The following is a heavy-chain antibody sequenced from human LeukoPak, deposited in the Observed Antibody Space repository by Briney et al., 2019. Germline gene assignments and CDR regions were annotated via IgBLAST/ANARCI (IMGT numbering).Heavy chain of an antibody. CDR2: LYYSGST. Sequence: PSETLSLTCTVSGGSISSYYWSWIRQPPGKGLEWIGYLYYSGSTNYNPSLKSRVTISVDTSKNQFSLKLSSVTAADTAVYYCARATVTVIDYWGQGTLVTVSS. CDR1: GGSISSYY. V-gene: IGHV4-59*01. CDR3: ARATVTVIDY. J-gene: IGHJ4*02. D-gene: IGHD4-17*01.